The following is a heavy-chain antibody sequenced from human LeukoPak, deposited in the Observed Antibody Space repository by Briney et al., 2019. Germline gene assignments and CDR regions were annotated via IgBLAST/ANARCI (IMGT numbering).Heavy chain of an antibody. D-gene: IGHD1-20*01. CDR2: ISSSSSTI. CDR1: GFTFSSYS. J-gene: IGHJ4*02. CDR3: ARDSGNWNFDY. Sequence: GGSLRLSCAASGFTFSSYSMNWVRQAPGKGLEWVSYISSSSSTIYYADSVKGRFTISRDNAKNSLYLQMNSLRAEDTAVYYCARDSGNWNFDYWGQGTLVTVSS. V-gene: IGHV3-48*04.